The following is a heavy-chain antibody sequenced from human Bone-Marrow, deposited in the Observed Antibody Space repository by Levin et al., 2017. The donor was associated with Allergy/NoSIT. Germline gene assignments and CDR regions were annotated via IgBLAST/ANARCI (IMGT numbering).Heavy chain of an antibody. J-gene: IGHJ6*02. CDR1: GFTFSSYW. CDR2: INSDGSST. CDR3: ASVYYYDSSGYYPKEAGYYYYYYGMDV. V-gene: IGHV3-74*01. Sequence: GESLKISCAASGFTFSSYWMHWVRQAPGKGLVWVSRINSDGSSTSYADSVKGRFTISRDNAKNTLYLQMNSLRAEDTAVYYCASVYYYDSSGYYPKEAGYYYYYYGMDVWGQGTTVTVSS. D-gene: IGHD3-22*01.